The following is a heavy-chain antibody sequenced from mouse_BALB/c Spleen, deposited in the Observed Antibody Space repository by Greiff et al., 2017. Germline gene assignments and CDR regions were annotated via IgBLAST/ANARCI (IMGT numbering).Heavy chain of an antibody. CDR2: ISSGGST. D-gene: IGHD1-1*01. Sequence: EVKVVESGGGLVKPGGSLKLSCAASGFTFSSYAMSWVRQTPEKRLEWVASISSGGSTYYPDSVKGRFTISRDNARNILYLQMSSLRSEDTAMYYCARGSYYYGSSDYWGQGTTLTVSS. J-gene: IGHJ2*01. CDR1: GFTFSSYA. V-gene: IGHV5-6-5*01. CDR3: ARGSYYYGSSDY.